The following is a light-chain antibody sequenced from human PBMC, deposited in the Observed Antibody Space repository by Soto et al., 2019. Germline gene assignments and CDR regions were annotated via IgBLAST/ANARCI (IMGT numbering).Light chain of an antibody. V-gene: IGLV4-60*03. CDR3: ETWDSNLHSP. CDR2: LEGGGSY. CDR1: SGHSNNI. Sequence: QSVLTQPSSASASLGSSVKLTCTLNSGHSNNIIAWHQQQPGKAPRYLMKLEGGGSYTKGIGVPYRVSGYSSGADRHLTISNLQSEDDADYYCETWDSNLHSPFGGGTKVTVL. J-gene: IGLJ2*01.